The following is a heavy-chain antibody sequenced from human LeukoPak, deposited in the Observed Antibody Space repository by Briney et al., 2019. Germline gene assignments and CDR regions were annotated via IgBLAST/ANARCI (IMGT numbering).Heavy chain of an antibody. J-gene: IGHJ4*02. Sequence: GGSLRLSCAASGFTFSSIGMGWVRQAPGKGLEWVSSISGSGDSTYYADSVKGRFTISRDNSKDTLYLQMNSLRAEDTAVYYCAKRGASWSFDSWGQGTLVTVSS. V-gene: IGHV3-23*01. CDR2: ISGSGDST. CDR1: GFTFSSIG. CDR3: AKRGASWSFDS. D-gene: IGHD6-13*01.